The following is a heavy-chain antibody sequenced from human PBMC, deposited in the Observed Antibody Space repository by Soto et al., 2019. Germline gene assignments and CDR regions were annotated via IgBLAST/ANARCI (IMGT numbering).Heavy chain of an antibody. D-gene: IGHD2-8*02. J-gene: IGHJ6*02. CDR2: ISGSGGST. V-gene: IGHV3-23*01. Sequence: LRLSCAASGFTFSSYAMSWVRQAPGKGLEWVSAISGSGGSTYYADSVKGRFTISRDNSKNTLYLQMNSLRAEDTAVYYCATTGFRPYYYYGMDVWGQGTTVTVSS. CDR3: ATTGFRPYYYYGMDV. CDR1: GFTFSSYA.